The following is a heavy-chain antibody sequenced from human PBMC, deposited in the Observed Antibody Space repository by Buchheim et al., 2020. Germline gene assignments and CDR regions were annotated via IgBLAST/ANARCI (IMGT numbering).Heavy chain of an antibody. D-gene: IGHD3-3*01. J-gene: IGHJ6*02. Sequence: QLQLQESGPGLVRPSETLSLTCSVSGASISRSNFHWDWIRQSPGTGLEWIGSVYHGETVYYNLSLKSRVSISVDTSKNHFSLKLSSVTAADTAVYYCARDLRFLEWLPSYGMDVWGQGTT. CDR3: ARDLRFLEWLPSYGMDV. CDR1: GASISRSNFH. CDR2: VYHGETV. V-gene: IGHV4-39*02.